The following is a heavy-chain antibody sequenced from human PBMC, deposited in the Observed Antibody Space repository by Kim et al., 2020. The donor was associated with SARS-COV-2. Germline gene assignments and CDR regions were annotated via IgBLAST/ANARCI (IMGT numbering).Heavy chain of an antibody. Sequence: GGSLRLSCAASGFTFSGSAMHWVRQASGKGLEWVGRIKSKANSYATTYAASVKGRFTISRDDSKTTLYLQMNSLKTEDTAVYYCTRVPGTRLAFCVTFD. V-gene: IGHV3-73*01. CDR1: GFTFSGSA. J-gene: IGHJ3*02. CDR3: TRVPGTRLAFCVTFD. D-gene: IGHD1-1*01. CDR2: IKSKANSYAT.